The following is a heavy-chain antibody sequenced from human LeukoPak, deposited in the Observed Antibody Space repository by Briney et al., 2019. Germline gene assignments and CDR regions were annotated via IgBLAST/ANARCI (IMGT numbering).Heavy chain of an antibody. CDR2: ISSSGDST. CDR1: GFSFSTYA. V-gene: IGHV3-23*01. CDR3: VEDVVVIVAAKPGI. J-gene: IGHJ1*01. D-gene: IGHD2-15*01. Sequence: QPGGSLRLSCAASGFSFSTYAMGWVRQAPGKGLEWVSSISSSGDSTYYADAVKGRFTISRDNSKNTLYLQMNSLRAEDTAVYYCVEDVVVIVAAKPGIWGQGTLVAVSS.